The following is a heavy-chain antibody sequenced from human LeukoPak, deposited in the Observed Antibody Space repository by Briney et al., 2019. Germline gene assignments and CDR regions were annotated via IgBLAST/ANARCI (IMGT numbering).Heavy chain of an antibody. J-gene: IGHJ6*03. Sequence: SVKVSCKTSGGTFSNYVITWVRRAPGQGLEWMGGIIPMFGTTNYAQKFQGRATITTDESTSTAYMELSSLRFEDTAVYYCARAIFGVVIPYYYYMDVWSKGTTVTVSS. CDR2: IIPMFGTT. CDR3: ARAIFGVVIPYYYYMDV. V-gene: IGHV1-69*05. D-gene: IGHD3-3*01. CDR1: GGTFSNYV.